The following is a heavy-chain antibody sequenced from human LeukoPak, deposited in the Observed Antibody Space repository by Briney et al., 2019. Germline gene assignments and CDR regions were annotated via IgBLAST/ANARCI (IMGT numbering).Heavy chain of an antibody. V-gene: IGHV3-23*01. CDR2: ISGSGGST. Sequence: PGGPLRLSCAASGFTFSSYAMSWVRQAPGKGLEWVSAISGSGGSTYYADSVKGRFAISRDNSKNTLYLQMNSLRAEDTAVYYCAKESYYYDSSGYYPLYYYYYMDVWGKGTTVTVSS. J-gene: IGHJ6*03. D-gene: IGHD3-22*01. CDR3: AKESYYYDSSGYYPLYYYYYMDV. CDR1: GFTFSSYA.